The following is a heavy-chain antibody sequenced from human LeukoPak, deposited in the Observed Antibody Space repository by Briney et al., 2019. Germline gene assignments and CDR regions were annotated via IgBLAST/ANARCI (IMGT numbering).Heavy chain of an antibody. CDR2: INPSGGST. V-gene: IGHV1-46*01. Sequence: GASVKVSCKASGGTFSSYAISWVRQAPGQGLEWMGIINPSGGSTSYAQKFQGRVTMTRDMSTSTVYMELSSLRSEDTAVYYCARDGAAAGTSTYYYYMDVWGKGTTVTVSS. CDR3: ARDGAAAGTSTYYYYMDV. D-gene: IGHD6-13*01. CDR1: GGTFSSYA. J-gene: IGHJ6*03.